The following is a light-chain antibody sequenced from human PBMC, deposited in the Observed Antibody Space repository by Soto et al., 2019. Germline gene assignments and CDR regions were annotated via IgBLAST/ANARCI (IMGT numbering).Light chain of an antibody. CDR2: GNS. V-gene: IGLV1-40*01. J-gene: IGLJ2*01. Sequence: QSVLTQPPSVSGAPGQRVTISCTGSSSNIGAGYDVHWYQQLPGTAPKLLIYGNSNRPSGVPDRFSGSKSGTSASLAITGLQAEDEADYYCQSYDSRLRVVFGGGTKVTVL. CDR1: SSNIGAGYD. CDR3: QSYDSRLRVV.